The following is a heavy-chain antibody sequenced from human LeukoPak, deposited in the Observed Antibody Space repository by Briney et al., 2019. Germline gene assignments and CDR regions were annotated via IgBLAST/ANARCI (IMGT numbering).Heavy chain of an antibody. CDR2: ISSNTKYI. D-gene: IGHD2-2*02. J-gene: IGHJ6*02. V-gene: IGHV3-21*01. CDR1: GFTFSSYS. CDR3: ARAYPYYYYGMDV. Sequence: PGGSLRLSCAASGFTFSSYSMNGVRQAPGKGLEWVSSISSNTKYIYYADSVKGRFTISRDNAKNSLYLQMNSLRAEDTAVYYCARAYPYYYYGMDVWGQGTTVTVSS.